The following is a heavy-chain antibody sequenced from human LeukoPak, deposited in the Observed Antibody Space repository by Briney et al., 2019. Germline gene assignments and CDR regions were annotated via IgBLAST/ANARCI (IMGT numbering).Heavy chain of an antibody. J-gene: IGHJ4*02. V-gene: IGHV3-21*01. Sequence: GGSLRLSCAASGSTFSSYSMNWVRQAPGKGLEWVSSISSSSSYIYYADSVKGRFTISRDNAKNSLYLQMNSLRAEDTAVYYCAREQEVYYGGNSDFDYWGQGTLVTVSS. D-gene: IGHD4-23*01. CDR3: AREQEVYYGGNSDFDY. CDR1: GSTFSSYS. CDR2: ISSSSSYI.